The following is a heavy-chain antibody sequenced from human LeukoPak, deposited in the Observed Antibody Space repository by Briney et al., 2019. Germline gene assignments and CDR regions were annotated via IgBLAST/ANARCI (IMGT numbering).Heavy chain of an antibody. CDR2: INEDGSDK. V-gene: IGHV3-7*01. J-gene: IGHJ3*02. CDR3: AKDVSVDYGDAFDI. D-gene: IGHD4-17*01. CDR1: GFTFSDYW. Sequence: PGGSLRLSCAVSGFTFSDYWMTWVRQAPGKGLEWVANINEDGSDKKYVDSVKGRFTISRDNAENSLYLQMNSLKAEDTAVYYCAKDVSVDYGDAFDIWGQGTMVTVSS.